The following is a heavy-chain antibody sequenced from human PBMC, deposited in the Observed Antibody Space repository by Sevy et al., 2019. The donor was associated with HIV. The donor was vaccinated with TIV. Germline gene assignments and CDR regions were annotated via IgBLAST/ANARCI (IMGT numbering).Heavy chain of an antibody. D-gene: IGHD5-18*01. CDR1: GFTFSSYG. CDR3: KKDVEIQLWLPYYYYYDMDV. V-gene: IGHV3-30*18. Sequence: GGSLRLSCAASGFTFSSYGMHWVRQAPGKGLEWVAVISDDGSNKYYADSVKGRFTISRDNSKNTLYLQMNSLRAEDTAEYYWKKDVEIQLWLPYYYYYDMDVWGKGTTVTVSS. CDR2: ISDDGSNK. J-gene: IGHJ6*03.